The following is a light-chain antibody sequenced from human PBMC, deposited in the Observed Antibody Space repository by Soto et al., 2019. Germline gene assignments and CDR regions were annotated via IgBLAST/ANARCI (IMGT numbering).Light chain of an antibody. CDR3: QQRGSLPIT. V-gene: IGKV3-11*01. J-gene: IGKJ5*01. CDR1: QSVYTY. Sequence: ETVLTQSPTTLSLSPGESATLSCRASQSVYTYLGWYQQKPGQAPRLLIYDAWNRATGIPARFSGSGSGTDFTLTISSLEPEDFAVYYCQQRGSLPITFGQGTRLEIK. CDR2: DAW.